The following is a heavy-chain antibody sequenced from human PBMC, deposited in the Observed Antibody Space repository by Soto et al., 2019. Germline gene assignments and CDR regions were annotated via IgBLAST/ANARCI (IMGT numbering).Heavy chain of an antibody. CDR2: IWYDGSNK. V-gene: IGHV3-33*01. CDR1: GFTFSSYG. J-gene: IGHJ6*02. D-gene: IGHD3-10*01. Sequence: PGGSLRLSCAASGFTFSSYGMHWVRQAPGKGLEWVAVIWYDGSNKYYADSVKGRFTISRDNSKNTLYLQMNSLRAEDTAVYYCARVKSYGSGSYNANYYYYYGMDVWGQGTTVTVSS. CDR3: ARVKSYGSGSYNANYYYYYGMDV.